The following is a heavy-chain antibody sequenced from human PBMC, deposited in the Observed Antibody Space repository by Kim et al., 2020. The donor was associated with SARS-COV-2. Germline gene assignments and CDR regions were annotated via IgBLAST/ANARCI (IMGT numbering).Heavy chain of an antibody. V-gene: IGHV3-21*01. J-gene: IGHJ4*02. Sequence: YADSVKGRYTIAGDNAKNSLYLQMNSLRAEDTAVYYCARAYSSGWAYFDYWGQGTLVTVSS. CDR3: ARAYSSGWAYFDY. D-gene: IGHD6-19*01.